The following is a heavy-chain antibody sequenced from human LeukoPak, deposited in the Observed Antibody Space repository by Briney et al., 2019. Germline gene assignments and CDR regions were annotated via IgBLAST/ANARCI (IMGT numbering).Heavy chain of an antibody. CDR2: TSYDGSNK. CDR1: GFTYISYG. Sequence: PGRSLRLSCAASGFTYISYGMHWVRQAPGKGLEWVAVTSYDGSNKYYADSVKGRFTISRDNSKNTLYLEMNSLRAEDTAVYYCAKERWLRFFDYWGQGTLVTVSS. D-gene: IGHD5-12*01. V-gene: IGHV3-30*18. J-gene: IGHJ4*02. CDR3: AKERWLRFFDY.